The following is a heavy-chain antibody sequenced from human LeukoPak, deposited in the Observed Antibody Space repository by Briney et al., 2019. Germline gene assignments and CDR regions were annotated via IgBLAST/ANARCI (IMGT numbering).Heavy chain of an antibody. J-gene: IGHJ4*02. CDR1: GFTFSSYA. Sequence: GGSLRLSYAASGFTFSSYAMTWLRQAPGKGLEWVSSISNGGGSAFYAESVKGRFTISRDNSKNTQDLQMNSLRAEDTALYYCAKDTKSMAAASGMDYWGQGTLVTVSS. CDR2: ISNGGGSA. CDR3: AKDTKSMAAASGMDY. V-gene: IGHV3-23*01. D-gene: IGHD6-13*01.